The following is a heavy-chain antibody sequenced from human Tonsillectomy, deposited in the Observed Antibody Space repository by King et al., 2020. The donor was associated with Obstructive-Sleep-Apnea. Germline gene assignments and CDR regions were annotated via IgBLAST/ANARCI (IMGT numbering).Heavy chain of an antibody. D-gene: IGHD5-18*01. CDR1: GYSFTSYW. CDR3: ARHSNAYNLDDY. Sequence: QLVQSGAEVKKPGESLRISCKGSGYSFTSYWISWVRQMPGKGLEWMGRIDPSDSYTNYSPSFQGHVTISTDKSISTAYLQWISLKASDTAIYYCARHSNAYNLDDYWGQGTLVTVPS. CDR2: IDPSDSYT. J-gene: IGHJ4*02. V-gene: IGHV5-10-1*03.